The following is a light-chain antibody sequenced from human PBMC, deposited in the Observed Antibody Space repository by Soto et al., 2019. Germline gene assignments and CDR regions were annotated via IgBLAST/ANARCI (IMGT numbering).Light chain of an antibody. CDR1: SSDVGSYKS. Sequence: QSALTQPRSVSASPGQSVTISCTGTSSDVGSYKSVSWYQQSPGKAPKLMIYDVNKRPSGVPDRFSGSKSGNMASLTISGLQAEDESDYYCCSYGGSYSWVFGGGTKLTVL. V-gene: IGLV2-11*01. J-gene: IGLJ3*02. CDR3: CSYGGSYSWV. CDR2: DVN.